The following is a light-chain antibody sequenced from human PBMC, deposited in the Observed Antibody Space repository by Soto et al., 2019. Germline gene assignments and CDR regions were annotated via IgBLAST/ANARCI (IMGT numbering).Light chain of an antibody. CDR2: KAS. J-gene: IGKJ1*01. Sequence: DIPMTQSPSTLSASVGDRVTITCRVSQSISSWLAWYQQKPGKAPKLLIYKASTLESGVPSRFSGSGSGTEFTFTISSLQPDDFATYYCQQYQTYWAFGPGTKVEIK. V-gene: IGKV1-5*03. CDR1: QSISSW. CDR3: QQYQTYWA.